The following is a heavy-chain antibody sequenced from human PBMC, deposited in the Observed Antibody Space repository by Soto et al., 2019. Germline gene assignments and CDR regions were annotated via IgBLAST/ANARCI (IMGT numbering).Heavy chain of an antibody. J-gene: IGHJ4*02. Sequence: QVQLVESGGGVVQPGRSLRLSCAASGFTFSSYAMHWVRQAPGKGLEWVAVISYDGSNKYYADSVKGRFTISRDNSKNTLYLQMNSLRAEDTAVYYCARDADSSGWYASFDYWGQGTLVTVSS. CDR3: ARDADSSGWYASFDY. V-gene: IGHV3-30-3*01. CDR1: GFTFSSYA. CDR2: ISYDGSNK. D-gene: IGHD6-19*01.